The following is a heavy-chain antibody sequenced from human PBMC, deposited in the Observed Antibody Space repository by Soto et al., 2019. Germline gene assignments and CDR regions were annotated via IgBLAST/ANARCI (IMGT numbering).Heavy chain of an antibody. Sequence: GASVKVSCKTSGYTFTSYYMHWVRQAPGQGLEWMGVINPSGGSTSYAQNFQGRVTMTRETCTSTVYMEVSSLRSEDTAVYYCARVSKSIAARPEEGNWFDPWGQGTLVTVSS. J-gene: IGHJ5*02. D-gene: IGHD6-6*01. CDR3: ARVSKSIAARPEEGNWFDP. CDR1: GYTFTSYY. CDR2: INPSGGST. V-gene: IGHV1-46*01.